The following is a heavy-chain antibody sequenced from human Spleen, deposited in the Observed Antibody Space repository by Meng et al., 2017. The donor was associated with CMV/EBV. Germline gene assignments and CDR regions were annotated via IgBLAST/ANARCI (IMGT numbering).Heavy chain of an antibody. CDR1: GYSFTSYW. D-gene: IGHD2-2*01. CDR2: IYPGDSDT. J-gene: IGHJ4*02. Sequence: GESLKISCKGSGYSFTSYWIGWVRQMPGKGLEWMGIIYPGDSDTRYSPSFQGQVTIPADKSISTAYLQRNSLKASETAMYYCARHRYCSSTSCYNPGALDYWGQGTLVTVSS. V-gene: IGHV5-51*01. CDR3: ARHRYCSSTSCYNPGALDY.